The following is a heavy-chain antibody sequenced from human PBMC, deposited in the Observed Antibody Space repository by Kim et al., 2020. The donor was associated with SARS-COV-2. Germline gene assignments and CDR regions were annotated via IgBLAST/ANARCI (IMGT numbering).Heavy chain of an antibody. CDR2: IHHSGRT. V-gene: IGHV4-4*02. Sequence: SETLSLTCDVSGGSISSSDWWSWVRQPPGKGLEWIGEIHHSGRTNYKPSLKSRVTMSLDKSKNQLSLQLSPVTVADTAVYYCAREYSSSWPSFDYWGQGTLVTVSP. J-gene: IGHJ4*02. CDR1: GGSISSSDW. D-gene: IGHD6-13*01. CDR3: AREYSSSWPSFDY.